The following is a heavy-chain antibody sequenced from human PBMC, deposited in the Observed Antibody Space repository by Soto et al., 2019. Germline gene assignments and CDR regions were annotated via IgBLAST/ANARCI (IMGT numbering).Heavy chain of an antibody. CDR1: GGSISSYY. CDR3: ARNGYDFWSGYPPFFDY. J-gene: IGHJ4*02. D-gene: IGHD3-3*01. V-gene: IGHV4-59*08. CDR2: IYYSGST. Sequence: SETLSLTCTVSGGSISSYYWSWIRQPPGKGLEWIGYIYYSGSTNYNPSLKSRVTISVDTSKNQFSLKLSSVTAADTAVYYCARNGYDFWSGYPPFFDYWGQGTLVTVSS.